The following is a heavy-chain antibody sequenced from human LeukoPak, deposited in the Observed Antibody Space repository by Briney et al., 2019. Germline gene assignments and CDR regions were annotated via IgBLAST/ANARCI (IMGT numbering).Heavy chain of an antibody. CDR3: TRSWIQLWTPDFDH. J-gene: IGHJ4*02. V-gene: IGHV1-2*06. Sequence: ASVKVSCKASGYTFSRHYLHWVRQAPGQGLEWMGRINPNSGGTKYAQKFQNRVTMTSDTSVSTAYMELNGLRSDDTAIYYCTRSWIQLWTPDFDHWGQGTLVTVSS. CDR1: GYTFSRHY. CDR2: INPNSGGT. D-gene: IGHD5-18*01.